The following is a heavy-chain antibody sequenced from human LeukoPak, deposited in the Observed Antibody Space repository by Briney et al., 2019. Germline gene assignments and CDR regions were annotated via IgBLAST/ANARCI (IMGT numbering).Heavy chain of an antibody. J-gene: IGHJ4*02. Sequence: SETLSLTCTVSGGSISSYYWSWIRQPPGKGLEWTGEINHSGSTNYNPSLKSRVTISVDTSKNQFSLKLSSVTAADTAVYYCARAHSNYDSSGHTDYWGQGTLVTVSS. CDR2: INHSGST. CDR3: ARAHSNYDSSGHTDY. V-gene: IGHV4-34*01. D-gene: IGHD3-22*01. CDR1: GGSISSYY.